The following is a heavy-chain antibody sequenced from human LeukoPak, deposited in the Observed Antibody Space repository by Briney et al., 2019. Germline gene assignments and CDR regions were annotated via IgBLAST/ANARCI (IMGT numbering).Heavy chain of an antibody. CDR3: ARDLEGATNY. Sequence: GGSLRLSCAGSGFNFRDFHMSWIRQAPGKGLEWLSYISSTSSTIYYADSVRGRFTISRDNAKNSLYLQMDSLRAEDTAVYYCARDLEGATNYWGQGTLVTVSS. J-gene: IGHJ4*02. CDR1: GFNFRDFH. D-gene: IGHD1-26*01. V-gene: IGHV3-11*04. CDR2: ISSTSSTI.